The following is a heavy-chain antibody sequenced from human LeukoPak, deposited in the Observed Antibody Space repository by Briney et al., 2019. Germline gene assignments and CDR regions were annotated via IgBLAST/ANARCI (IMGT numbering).Heavy chain of an antibody. CDR2: ISSSGSTI. Sequence: GGSLRLSCAASGFTFSSYEMNWVRQAPGKGLEWVSYISSSGSTIYYADSVKGRLTISRDNAKNSLYLQMNSLRAEDTAVYYCAVVPAAISLTLFDPWGRGTLVTVSS. CDR3: AVVPAAISLTLFDP. V-gene: IGHV3-48*03. J-gene: IGHJ5*02. D-gene: IGHD2-2*01. CDR1: GFTFSSYE.